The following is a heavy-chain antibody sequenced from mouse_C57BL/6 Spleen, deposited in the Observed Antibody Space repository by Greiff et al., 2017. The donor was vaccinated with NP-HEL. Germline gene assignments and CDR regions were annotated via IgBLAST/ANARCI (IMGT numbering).Heavy chain of an antibody. J-gene: IGHJ3*01. Sequence: EVKLVESGGDLVKPGGSLKLSCAASGFTFSSYGMSWVRQTPDKRLEWVATISSGGSYTYYPDSVKGRLTISRDNAKNTLYLQMSSLKSEDTAMYYCARHEGLRYPFAYWGQGTLVTVSA. D-gene: IGHD1-1*01. CDR3: ARHEGLRYPFAY. V-gene: IGHV5-6*01. CDR2: ISSGGSYT. CDR1: GFTFSSYG.